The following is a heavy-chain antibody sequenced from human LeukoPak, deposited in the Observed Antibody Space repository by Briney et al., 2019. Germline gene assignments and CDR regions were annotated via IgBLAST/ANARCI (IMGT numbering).Heavy chain of an antibody. J-gene: IGHJ4*02. D-gene: IGHD6-19*01. CDR2: IKQDGSEK. V-gene: IGHV3-7*01. CDR1: GFTLSSYR. CDR3: ARDFGAVAGSGY. Sequence: PGGSLRLSCAASGFTLSSYRMSWVRQAPGKGLEWVTNIKQDGSEKYYVDSVKGRFTISRDNAKNSLYLQMNSLRAEDTAVYYCARDFGAVAGSGYWGQGTLVTVSS.